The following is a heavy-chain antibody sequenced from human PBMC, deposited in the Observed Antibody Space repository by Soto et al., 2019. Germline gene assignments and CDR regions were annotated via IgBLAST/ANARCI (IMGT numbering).Heavy chain of an antibody. CDR1: GFTFSSYA. V-gene: IGHV3-23*01. CDR2: ISGSGGST. J-gene: IGHJ4*02. CDR3: ARPLKYGSGSYYTSDY. D-gene: IGHD3-10*01. Sequence: PGGSLRLSCAASGFTFSSYAMSWVRQAPGKGLEWVSAISGSGGSTYYADSVKGRFTISRDNSKNTLYLQMNSLRAEDTAVYYCARPLKYGSGSYYTSDYWGQGTLVTVSS.